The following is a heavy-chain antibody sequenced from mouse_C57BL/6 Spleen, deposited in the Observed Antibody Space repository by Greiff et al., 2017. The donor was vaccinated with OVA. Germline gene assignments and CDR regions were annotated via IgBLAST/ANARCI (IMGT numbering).Heavy chain of an antibody. CDR3: ARGGGYYPYFDY. CDR1: GYTFTSYW. Sequence: QVQLQQSGTELVKPGASVKLSCKASGYTFTSYWMHWVKQRPGQGLEWIGNINPSNGGTNYNEKFKSKATLTVDKSSSTAYMQLSSLTSEDSAVYYCARGGGYYPYFDYWGQGTTLTVSS. D-gene: IGHD2-3*01. V-gene: IGHV1-53*01. J-gene: IGHJ2*01. CDR2: INPSNGGT.